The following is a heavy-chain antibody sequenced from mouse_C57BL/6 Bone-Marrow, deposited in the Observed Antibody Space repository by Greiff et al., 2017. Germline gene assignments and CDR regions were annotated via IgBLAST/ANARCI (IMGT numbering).Heavy chain of an antibody. V-gene: IGHV1-81*01. Sequence: QVQLQQSGAELARPGASVKLSCKASGYTFTSYGISWVKQRTGQGLEWIGEIYPRSGNTYYNEKFKGKAILTADKSSSTAYMELRSLTSEDSAVYFCARPAQATPFAYWGQGTLVTVSA. J-gene: IGHJ3*01. D-gene: IGHD3-2*02. CDR1: GYTFTSYG. CDR2: IYPRSGNT. CDR3: ARPAQATPFAY.